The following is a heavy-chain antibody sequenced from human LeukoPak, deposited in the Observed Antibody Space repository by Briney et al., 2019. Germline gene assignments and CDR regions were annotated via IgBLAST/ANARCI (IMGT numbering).Heavy chain of an antibody. J-gene: IGHJ3*02. Sequence: GRSLRRSCAASGFTFSRYGMHWVRQAPGKGLEWVAVIWYDGSNKYYAESVKGRFTISRDNSKNTLHLQMNSLRAEDTAVYYCARDPPMYYYDEPGSRDAFDIWGQGTMVTVSS. CDR1: GFTFSRYG. CDR3: ARDPPMYYYDEPGSRDAFDI. D-gene: IGHD3-22*01. CDR2: IWYDGSNK. V-gene: IGHV3-33*01.